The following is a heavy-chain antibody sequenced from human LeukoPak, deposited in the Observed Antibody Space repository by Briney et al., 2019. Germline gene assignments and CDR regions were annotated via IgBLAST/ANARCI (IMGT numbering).Heavy chain of an antibody. CDR3: ARDSSVAAGWGSFDY. Sequence: ETLSLTCTVSGGSISSYYWSRIRQPAGKGLEWIGRIYTSGSTNYSPSLKSRVTMSVDTSKNQFSLKLSSVTAADTAVYYCARDSSVAAGWGSFDYWGQGTLVTVSS. D-gene: IGHD6-13*01. J-gene: IGHJ4*02. V-gene: IGHV4-4*07. CDR2: IYTSGST. CDR1: GGSISSYY.